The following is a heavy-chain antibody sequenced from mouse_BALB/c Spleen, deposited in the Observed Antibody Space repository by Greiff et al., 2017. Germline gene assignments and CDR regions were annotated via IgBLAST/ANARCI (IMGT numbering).Heavy chain of an antibody. CDR2: IDPANGNT. CDR1: GFNIKDTY. Sequence: EVQLQQSGAELVKPGASVKLSCTASGFNIKDTYMHWVKQRPEQGLEWIGRIDPANGNTKYDPKFQGKATITADTSSNTAYLQLSSLTSEDTAVYYCARSEDDYDLDFGFAYWGQGTLVTVSA. V-gene: IGHV14-3*02. J-gene: IGHJ3*01. CDR3: ARSEDDYDLDFGFAY. D-gene: IGHD2-4*01.